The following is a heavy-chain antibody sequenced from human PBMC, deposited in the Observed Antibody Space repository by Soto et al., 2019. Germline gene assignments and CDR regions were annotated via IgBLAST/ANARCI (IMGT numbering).Heavy chain of an antibody. J-gene: IGHJ5*02. CDR1: GGSISSGGYY. CDR2: IYYSGST. D-gene: IGHD6-6*01. V-gene: IGHV4-31*03. CDR3: ARYSSSSNWFDP. Sequence: SETLSLTCTVSGGSISSGGYYWSWIRQHPGKGLEWIGYIYYSGSTYYNPSPKSRVTISVDTSKNQFSLKLSSVTAADTAVYYCARYSSSSNWFDPWGQGTLVTVSS.